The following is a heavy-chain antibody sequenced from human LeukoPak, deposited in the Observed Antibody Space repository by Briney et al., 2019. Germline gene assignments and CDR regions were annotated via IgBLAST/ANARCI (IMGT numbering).Heavy chain of an antibody. D-gene: IGHD3-22*01. CDR2: ISSSGSTI. CDR3: ARLYYYDSSGYLS. Sequence: GGSLRLSCAASGFTFSDYYTSWIRQAQGKGLEWVSYISSSGSTIYYADSVKGRFTISRDNAKNSLYLQMNSLRAEDTAVYYCARLYYYDSSGYLSWGQGTLVTVSS. V-gene: IGHV3-11*01. CDR1: GFTFSDYY. J-gene: IGHJ5*02.